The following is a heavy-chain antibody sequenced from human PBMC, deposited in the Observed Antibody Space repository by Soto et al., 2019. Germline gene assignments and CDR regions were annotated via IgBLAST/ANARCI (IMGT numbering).Heavy chain of an antibody. D-gene: IGHD3-3*01. Sequence: SESLSLTCTVSGGSISSGGYYWSWIRQHPGKGLEWIGYIYYSGSTYYNPSLKSRVTISVDTSKNQFSLKLSSVTAADTAVYYCARGRTGFLEWLYYPSWGQGTLVTVSS. V-gene: IGHV4-31*03. CDR2: IYYSGST. J-gene: IGHJ4*02. CDR1: GGSISSGGYY. CDR3: ARGRTGFLEWLYYPS.